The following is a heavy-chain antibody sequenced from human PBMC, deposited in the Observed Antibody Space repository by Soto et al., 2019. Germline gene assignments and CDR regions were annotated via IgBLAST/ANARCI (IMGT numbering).Heavy chain of an antibody. D-gene: IGHD1-1*01. V-gene: IGHV1-69*06. CDR3: ARGGLGYNWNDGAFDI. CDR1: GGTFSSYA. Sequence: GASVKVSCKASGGTFSSYAISWVRQAPGQGLEWMGGIIPIFGTANYAQKFQGRVTITADKSTSTAYMELSSLRSEDTAVYYCARGGLGYNWNDGAFDIWGQGTMVT. CDR2: IIPIFGTA. J-gene: IGHJ3*02.